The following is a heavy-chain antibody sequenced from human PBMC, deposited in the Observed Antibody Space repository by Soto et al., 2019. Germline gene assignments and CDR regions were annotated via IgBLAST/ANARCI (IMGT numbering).Heavy chain of an antibody. V-gene: IGHV3-30-3*01. CDR3: AKGSAGHYNSGTLLD. D-gene: IGHD3-10*01. CDR2: ISYDGIND. J-gene: IGHJ4*02. CDR1: GFTFSSYA. Sequence: GGSLRLSCAASGFTFSSYAMSWVRQAPGKGLEWVAAISYDGINDYYADSVKGRFTISRDNFKRTLFLQMNSLRVEDTAVFYCAKGSAGHYNSGTLLDWGQGTVVTVYS.